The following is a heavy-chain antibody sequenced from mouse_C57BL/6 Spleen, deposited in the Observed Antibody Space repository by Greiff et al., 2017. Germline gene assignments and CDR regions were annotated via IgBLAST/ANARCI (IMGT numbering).Heavy chain of an antibody. CDR1: GYTFTSYW. CDR3: ARGDYYGSSYPYYYAMDY. D-gene: IGHD1-1*01. Sequence: QVQLKQPGAELVRPGSSVKLSCKASGYTFTSYWMHWVKQRPIQGLEWIGNIDPSDSETHYNQKFKDKATLTVDKSSSTAYMQLSSLTSEDSAVYYCARGDYYGSSYPYYYAMDYWGQGTSVTVSS. J-gene: IGHJ4*01. CDR2: IDPSDSET. V-gene: IGHV1-52*01.